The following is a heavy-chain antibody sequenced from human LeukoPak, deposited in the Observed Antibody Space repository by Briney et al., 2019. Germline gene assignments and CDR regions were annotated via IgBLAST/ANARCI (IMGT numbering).Heavy chain of an antibody. D-gene: IGHD2-21*01. Sequence: PGGSLRLSCAASGLTFSNAVMAWVRQCPGKGLEWVASVSGNGDMTYYTDSVKGRFAISRDNSRNTLFLQLSGLTFDDTARYYCAKVDIVGSRKPGMDVWGQGTTVTVSS. J-gene: IGHJ6*02. CDR1: GLTFSNAV. CDR2: VSGNGDMT. CDR3: AKVDIVGSRKPGMDV. V-gene: IGHV3-23*01.